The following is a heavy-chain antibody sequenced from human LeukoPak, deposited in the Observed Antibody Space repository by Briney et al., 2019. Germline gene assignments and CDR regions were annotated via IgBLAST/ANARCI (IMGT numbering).Heavy chain of an antibody. CDR1: GGSFNGYS. CDR3: ARVCLWGGSRYVYYNGMDV. J-gene: IGHJ6*02. D-gene: IGHD2-2*01. CDR2: INHSGGT. V-gene: IGHV4-34*01. Sequence: SETLSLTCAVYGGSFNGYSWSWIHQPPGKGLEWIGEINHSGGTNYNPSLKSRVTISVDTSKNQFSLKLRSVTAADTAVYYCARVCLWGGSRYVYYNGMDVWGQGTTVTVSS.